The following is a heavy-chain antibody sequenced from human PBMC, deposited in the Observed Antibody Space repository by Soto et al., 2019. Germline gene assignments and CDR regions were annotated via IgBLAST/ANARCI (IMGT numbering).Heavy chain of an antibody. CDR3: AKDAHQLGLYRYSWFDP. V-gene: IGHV3-23*01. CDR1: GFTFSTYA. Sequence: GGSLRLSCAGSGFTFSTYAMSWVRQAPGKGLEWISTISGSGFSTYYADSVKGRFTISRDTSNNTLYLQMNSLTVEDTAVYYCAKDAHQLGLYRYSWFDPWGQGTLVTVSS. J-gene: IGHJ5*02. D-gene: IGHD2-8*01. CDR2: ISGSGFST.